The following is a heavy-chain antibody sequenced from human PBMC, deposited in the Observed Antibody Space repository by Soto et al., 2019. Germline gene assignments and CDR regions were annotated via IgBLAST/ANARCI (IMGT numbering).Heavy chain of an antibody. V-gene: IGHV4-59*01. CDR3: ARWDQYCSGGSCYLQYFQR. D-gene: IGHD2-15*01. CDR2: IYYSGST. J-gene: IGHJ1*01. Sequence: SETLSLTCTVSGGSISSYYWSWIRQPPGKGLEWIGDIYYSGSTNYNPSLKSRVTISVDTSKNQFSLKLSSVTAADTAVYYCARWDQYCSGGSCYLQYFQRWGQGTLVTVSS. CDR1: GGSISSYY.